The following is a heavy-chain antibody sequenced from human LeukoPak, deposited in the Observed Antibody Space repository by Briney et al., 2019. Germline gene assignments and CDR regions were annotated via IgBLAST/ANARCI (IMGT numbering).Heavy chain of an antibody. J-gene: IGHJ3*02. CDR1: VFTVSRNY. CDR3: ARGMTTVTTGGDAFDI. CDR2: IYSGGST. V-gene: IGHV3-53*01. Sequence: QTGGSLRLSCAASVFTVSRNYMSWVRQSPGKGLEWVSVIYSGGSTYYADSVKGRFTISRDNSKNTLYLQMNSLRAEDTAVYYCARGMTTVTTGGDAFDIWGQGTMVTVSS. D-gene: IGHD4-17*01.